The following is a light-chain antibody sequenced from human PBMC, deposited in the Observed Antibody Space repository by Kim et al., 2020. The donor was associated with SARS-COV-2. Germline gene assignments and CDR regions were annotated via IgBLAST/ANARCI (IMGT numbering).Light chain of an antibody. CDR3: QQSYSTPGT. J-gene: IGKJ1*01. Sequence: ASVGDRVTITCRASQSISSYLNWYQQKPEKAPKLLIYAASSLQSGVPSRFSGSGSGTDFTLTISSLQPEDFATYYCQQSYSTPGTFGQGTKVDIK. CDR2: AAS. CDR1: QSISSY. V-gene: IGKV1-39*01.